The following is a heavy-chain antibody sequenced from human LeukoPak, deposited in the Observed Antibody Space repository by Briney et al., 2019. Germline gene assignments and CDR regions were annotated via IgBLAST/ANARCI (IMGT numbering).Heavy chain of an antibody. J-gene: IGHJ3*02. D-gene: IGHD1-26*01. CDR1: GYTFTGYY. CDR3: ARAPYSGSYYWPPTDAFDI. CDR2: IIPIFGTA. V-gene: IGHV1-69*06. Sequence: GASVKVSCKASGYTFTGYYMHWVRQAPGQGLEWMGGIIPIFGTANYAQKFQGGVTITADKSTSTAYMELSSLRSEDTAVYYCARAPYSGSYYWPPTDAFDIWGQGTMVTVSS.